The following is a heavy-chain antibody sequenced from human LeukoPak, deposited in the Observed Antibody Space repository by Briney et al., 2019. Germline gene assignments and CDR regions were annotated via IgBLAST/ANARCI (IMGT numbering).Heavy chain of an antibody. J-gene: IGHJ3*02. D-gene: IGHD1-26*01. CDR2: ISSGSSTI. CDR3: AKDRLDGGRWDDAFEI. V-gene: IGHV3-48*01. CDR1: GFSFSTYG. Sequence: PGGSLRLSCAASGFSFSTYGMNWVRQAPGKGLEWVSYISSGSSTIYYADSVKGRFTISRDNAKNTMYLQMNSLRAEDTAIFYCAKDRLDGGRWDDAFEIWGQGTMVTVSS.